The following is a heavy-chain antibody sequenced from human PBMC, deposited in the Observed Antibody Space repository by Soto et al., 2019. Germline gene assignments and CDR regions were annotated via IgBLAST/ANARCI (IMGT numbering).Heavy chain of an antibody. Sequence: QVQLQESGPGLVKPSETLSLTCTVSGGSMRSYYWNWIRQPAGEGLEWIGRIYASGSTKYNPSLESRVTMFVAVSQNQFSLRLTSVTAADTAVYYCAGIGEEIYYGMDVWGQGTTVTVSS. CDR1: GGSMRSYY. CDR2: IYASGST. D-gene: IGHD3-3*01. CDR3: AGIGEEIYYGMDV. V-gene: IGHV4-4*07. J-gene: IGHJ6*02.